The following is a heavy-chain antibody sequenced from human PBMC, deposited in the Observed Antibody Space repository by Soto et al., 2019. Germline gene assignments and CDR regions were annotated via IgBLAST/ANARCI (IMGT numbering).Heavy chain of an antibody. CDR1: GFTFSSYG. Sequence: PGGSLRLSCAASGFTFSSYGMHWVRQAPGKGLEWVAVIWYDGSNKYYADSVKGRFTISRDNAKNSLYLQMNSLRAEDTAVYYCANGYGSTIWGQGTLVTVSS. J-gene: IGHJ4*02. CDR3: ANGYGSTI. V-gene: IGHV3-33*03. D-gene: IGHD3-10*01. CDR2: IWYDGSNK.